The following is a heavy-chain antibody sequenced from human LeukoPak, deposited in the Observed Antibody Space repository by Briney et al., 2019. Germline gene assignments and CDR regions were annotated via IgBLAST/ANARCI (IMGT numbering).Heavy chain of an antibody. D-gene: IGHD3-3*01. CDR3: TRDGTPETIWSGYYIDY. Sequence: TGGSLRLSCTASGLNFGDYAMSWVRQAPGKGLEWVGFIRSKVHGGTTEYAASVKGRFTISRDDSKSIAYLQMNSLKSEDTAVYYCTRDGTPETIWSGYYIDYWGQGTLVTVSS. V-gene: IGHV3-49*04. J-gene: IGHJ4*02. CDR1: GLNFGDYA. CDR2: IRSKVHGGTT.